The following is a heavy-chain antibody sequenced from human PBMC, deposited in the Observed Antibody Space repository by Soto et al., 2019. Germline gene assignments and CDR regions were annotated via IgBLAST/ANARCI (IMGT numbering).Heavy chain of an antibody. CDR1: GYTFTGYY. V-gene: IGHV1-2*04. CDR3: ARGHYYDSSGLDS. J-gene: IGHJ3*02. D-gene: IGHD3-22*01. Sequence: ASVKVSCKASGYTFTGYYMHWVRQAPGQGLEWMGWINPNSGGTNYAQKFQGWVTMTRDTSISTAYMELSRLRSDDKAVYYCARGHYYDSSGLDSWGQGTMVTVSS. CDR2: INPNSGGT.